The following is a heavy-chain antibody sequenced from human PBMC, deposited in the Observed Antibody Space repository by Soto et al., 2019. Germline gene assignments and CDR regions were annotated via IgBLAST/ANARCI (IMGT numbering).Heavy chain of an antibody. J-gene: IGHJ6*03. CDR1: GGSISSSSYY. V-gene: IGHV4-39*01. CDR3: ASRYCSSTSCYEGYYYYMDV. Sequence: SETLSLTCTVSGGSISSSSYYWGWIRQPPGKGLEWIGSIYYSGSTYYNPSLKSRVTISVDTSKNQFSLKLSSVTAADTAVYYCASRYCSSTSCYEGYYYYMDVWGKGTTVTVSS. CDR2: IYYSGST. D-gene: IGHD2-2*01.